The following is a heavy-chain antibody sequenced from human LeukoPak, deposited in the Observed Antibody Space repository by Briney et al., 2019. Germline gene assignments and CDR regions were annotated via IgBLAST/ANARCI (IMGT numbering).Heavy chain of an antibody. V-gene: IGHV3-7*04. D-gene: IGHD2-21*01. J-gene: IGHJ4*02. Sequence: GGSLRLSCVASGFSFSTYWMHWVRQAPGKGLECVATINRDGSGTYYVDSVRGRFTISRDNAKNSMHLQLNSLRAEDTAVHYCARPAYCGSNCYYYFDNWGQGTLVTVSS. CDR2: INRDGSGT. CDR3: ARPAYCGSNCYYYFDN. CDR1: GFSFSTYW.